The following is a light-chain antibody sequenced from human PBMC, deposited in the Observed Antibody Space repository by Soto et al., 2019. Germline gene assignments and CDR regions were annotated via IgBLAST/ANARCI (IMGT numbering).Light chain of an antibody. CDR2: GAS. J-gene: IGKJ3*01. Sequence: EIVLTQSPGTLSLSPGERATLSCRASQRISSSHLAWYQQKPGQAHRLLIYGASSRATGIPDRFSGSGSGTDFTLTISRLEPEDFAVYYCQQYGSSPLFTFGPGTKVDIK. V-gene: IGKV3-20*01. CDR1: QRISSSH. CDR3: QQYGSSPLFT.